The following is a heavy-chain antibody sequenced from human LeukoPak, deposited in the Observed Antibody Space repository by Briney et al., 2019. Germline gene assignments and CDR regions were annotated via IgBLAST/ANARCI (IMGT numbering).Heavy chain of an antibody. D-gene: IGHD2-15*01. CDR2: IIPIFGTA. V-gene: IGHV1-69*01. J-gene: IGHJ6*02. Sequence: GSSVKVSCKASGGTFSSYAISWVRQAPGQGLEWMGGIIPIFGTANYAQKFQGRVTITADESTSTAYMELSSLRSEDTAVYYCFRVVSRLAHYYGMDVWGQGTTVTVS. CDR3: FRVVSRLAHYYGMDV. CDR1: GGTFSSYA.